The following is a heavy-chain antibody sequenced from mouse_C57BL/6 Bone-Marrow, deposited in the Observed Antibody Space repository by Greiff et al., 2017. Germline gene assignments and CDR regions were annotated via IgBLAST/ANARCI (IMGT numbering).Heavy chain of an antibody. Sequence: QVQLKESGAELVKPGASVKISCKASGYAFRSYWMNWVKQRPGKGLEWIGKIYPGDGDTNYNGKFKGKATLTADKSSSTAYMQLSSLTSEDSAVYFCARWGANWDTFDYWGQGTTLTVSS. CDR3: ARWGANWDTFDY. V-gene: IGHV1-80*01. J-gene: IGHJ2*01. CDR2: IYPGDGDT. D-gene: IGHD4-1*01. CDR1: GYAFRSYW.